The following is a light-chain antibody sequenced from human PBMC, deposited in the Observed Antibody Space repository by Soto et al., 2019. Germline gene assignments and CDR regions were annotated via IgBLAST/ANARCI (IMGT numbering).Light chain of an antibody. V-gene: IGKV1-5*03. CDR3: QQYNSHSPWT. CDR1: QGIRSA. Sequence: DIQMTQSPSSLSASVGDRVTITCRASQGIRSALGWYQQKPGKAPQVLISMASTLESGVPSRFSGSGSGTEFTLTISSLQPDDFATYYCQQYNSHSPWTFGQGTKVDIK. J-gene: IGKJ1*01. CDR2: MAS.